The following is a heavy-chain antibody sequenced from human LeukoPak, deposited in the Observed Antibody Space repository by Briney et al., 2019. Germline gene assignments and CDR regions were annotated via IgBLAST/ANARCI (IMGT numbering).Heavy chain of an antibody. CDR2: ISSNGGST. CDR3: VKDSGWRAPTSDY. V-gene: IGHV3-64D*06. D-gene: IGHD6-19*01. J-gene: IGHJ4*02. CDR1: GFTFSSYA. Sequence: GGSLRLSCSASGFTFSSYAMHWVRQAPGKGLGYVSAISSNGGSTYYADSVKGRFTISRDNSKNTLYLQMSSLRAEDTAVYYCVKDSGWRAPTSDYWGQGTLVTVSS.